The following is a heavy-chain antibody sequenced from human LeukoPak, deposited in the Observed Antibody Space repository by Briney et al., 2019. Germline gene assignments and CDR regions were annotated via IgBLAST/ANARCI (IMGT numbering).Heavy chain of an antibody. CDR3: ARGDYDFTHWFDP. Sequence: PGGSLRLSCAASGFTFGNSWVHWVRQAPGKGLVWVSLINADGSTATYADSVKGRFTISRDNARNTLSLQMNSLTIEDTAVYYCARGDYDFTHWFDPWGQGTLVTVSS. CDR1: GFTFGNSW. V-gene: IGHV3-74*01. D-gene: IGHD3-3*01. J-gene: IGHJ5*02. CDR2: INADGSTA.